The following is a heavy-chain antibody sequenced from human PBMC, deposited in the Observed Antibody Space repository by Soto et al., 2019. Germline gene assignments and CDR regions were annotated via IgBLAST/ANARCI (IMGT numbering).Heavy chain of an antibody. J-gene: IGHJ5*02. CDR3: ARGLIAAAGRWFDP. CDR1: GYTFTGYY. V-gene: IGHV1-2*02. Sequence: ASVKVSCKASGYTFTGYYMHWVRQAPGQGLEWMGWINPNSGGTNYAQKFQGRVTMTRDTSISTAYMELSRLRSDDTAVYYCARGLIAAAGRWFDPRRQGTLVTVSS. CDR2: INPNSGGT. D-gene: IGHD6-13*01.